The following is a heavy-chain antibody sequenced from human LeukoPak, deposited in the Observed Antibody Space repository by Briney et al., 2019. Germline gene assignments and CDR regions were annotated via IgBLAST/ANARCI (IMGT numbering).Heavy chain of an antibody. CDR1: GGSISSSNW. CDR2: IYHSGST. Sequence: SETLSHTCAVSGGSISSSNWWSWVRQPPGKGLEWIGEIYHSGSTNYNPSLKSRVTISVDKSKNQFSLKLSSVTAADTAVYYCAREGNDILTGYYYFDYWGQGTLVTVSS. CDR3: AREGNDILTGYYYFDY. J-gene: IGHJ4*02. V-gene: IGHV4-4*02. D-gene: IGHD3-9*01.